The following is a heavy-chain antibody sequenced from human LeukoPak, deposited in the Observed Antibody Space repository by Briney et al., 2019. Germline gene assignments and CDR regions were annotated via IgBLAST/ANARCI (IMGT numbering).Heavy chain of an antibody. D-gene: IGHD2-2*01. Sequence: SVKVSCKASGGTFISYAISWVRQAPGQGLEWMGGIIPIFGTANYAQKFQGRVTITADESTSTAYMELSSLRSEDTAVYYCARDRGGDIVVVPAAYNWFDPWGQGTLVTVSS. CDR3: ARDRGGDIVVVPAAYNWFDP. CDR1: GGTFISYA. V-gene: IGHV1-69*13. J-gene: IGHJ5*02. CDR2: IIPIFGTA.